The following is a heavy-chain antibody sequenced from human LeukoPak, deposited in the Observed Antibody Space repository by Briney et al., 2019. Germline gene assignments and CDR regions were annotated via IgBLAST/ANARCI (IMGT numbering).Heavy chain of an antibody. CDR2: INHSGST. J-gene: IGHJ3*02. V-gene: IGHV4-34*01. D-gene: IGHD3-10*01. CDR3: ARVRGLLGDAFDI. Sequence: NPSETLSLTCAVYGGSFSGYYWSWLRQPPGKGLEWVGEINHSGSTNYNPSLKSRVTISVDTSKNQFSLKLSSVTAADTAVYYCARVRGLLGDAFDIWGQGTIVTVSS. CDR1: GGSFSGYY.